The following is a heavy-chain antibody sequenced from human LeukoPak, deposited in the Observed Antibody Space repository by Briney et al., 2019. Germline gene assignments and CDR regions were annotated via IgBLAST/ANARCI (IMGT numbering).Heavy chain of an antibody. J-gene: IGHJ4*02. CDR3: ARDRSSVTAWVDY. V-gene: IGHV3-23*01. CDR1: GFTFSSYG. Sequence: GGTLRLSCAASGFTFSSYGMSWVRQAPGKGLEWVSAISGSGGSTYYADSVKGRFTISRDNSKNTLYLQMNSLRAEDTAVYFCARDRSSVTAWVDYWGQGTLVTVSS. CDR2: ISGSGGST. D-gene: IGHD2-21*02.